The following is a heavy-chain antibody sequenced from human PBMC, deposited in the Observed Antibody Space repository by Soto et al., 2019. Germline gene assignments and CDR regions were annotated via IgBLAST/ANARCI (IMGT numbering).Heavy chain of an antibody. V-gene: IGHV3-66*01. CDR1: GFTVSTNY. J-gene: IGHJ4*02. Sequence: GGSLRLSCAASGFTVSTNYMNWVRQAPGKGLEWVSIIYSGGSTYYADPVKGRFTISRDNSKNTLYLQMNSLRAEDTAVYYCARWDFWRAYVSESPNGLVDCWGQGTLVTVSS. CDR2: IYSGGST. CDR3: ARWDFWRAYVSESPNGLVDC. D-gene: IGHD3-3*01.